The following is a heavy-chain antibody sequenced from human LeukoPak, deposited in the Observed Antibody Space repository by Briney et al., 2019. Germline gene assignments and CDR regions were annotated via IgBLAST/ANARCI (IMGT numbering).Heavy chain of an antibody. D-gene: IGHD4-17*01. CDR3: AKDRMRDYGHYSDC. CDR1: GFTFDDYA. J-gene: IGHJ4*02. V-gene: IGHV3-43*02. Sequence: PGGSLRLSCAASGFTFDDYAMHWVRQAPGKGLEWVSLVSGDGGSTYYADSLKGRFTISRDNSKNSLYLQMNSLRAEDTALYYCAKDRMRDYGHYSDCWGQGTLVTVSS. CDR2: VSGDGGST.